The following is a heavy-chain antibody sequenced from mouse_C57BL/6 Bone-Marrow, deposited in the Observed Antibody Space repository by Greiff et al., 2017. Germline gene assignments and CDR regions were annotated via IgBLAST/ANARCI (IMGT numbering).Heavy chain of an antibody. CDR1: YTFSRRVH. J-gene: IGHJ1*03. D-gene: IGHD2-5*01. CDR3: SEDSAVYYCSCGSNHCDFEV. Sequence: VQLQQSGPELARPWASVKISCQAFYTFSRRVHFAIRDTNYWMQWVKQRPGQGLDWIGAIYPGHGDTSYNQTFKGKAHLTTDKTSSTTYMQLSSLTSEDSAVYYCSCGSNHCDFEVWGTGTTVTVSS. V-gene: IGHV1-87*01. CDR2: GQGLDWIG.